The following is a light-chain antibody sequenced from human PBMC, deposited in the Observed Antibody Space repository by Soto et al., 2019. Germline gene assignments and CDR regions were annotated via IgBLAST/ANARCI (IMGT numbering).Light chain of an antibody. CDR1: QDVSRY. CDR2: AAS. V-gene: IGKV1-9*01. CDR3: QRLSRDVFA. J-gene: IGKJ3*01. Sequence: DIQLTQSPSFLSASVGDRVTITCRASQDVSRYLAWYQQKPGKAPNLLIYAASNLRSGVPSRFSGSGSETDLTLTISSLQPEDFAAYYCQRLSRDVFAFGPGTKVDIK.